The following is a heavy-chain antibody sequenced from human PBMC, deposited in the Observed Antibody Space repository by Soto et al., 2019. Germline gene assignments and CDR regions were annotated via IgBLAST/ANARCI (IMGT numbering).Heavy chain of an antibody. J-gene: IGHJ5*02. Sequence: SGGSLRLSCAASGFTVSSNYMSWVRQAPGKGLEWVSVIYSGGSTYYADSVKGRFTISRDNSKNTLYLQMNSLRAEDTAVYYCAREFSYSSGWSHSNWFDPWGQGTLVTVSS. V-gene: IGHV3-66*01. CDR3: AREFSYSSGWSHSNWFDP. CDR2: IYSGGST. D-gene: IGHD6-19*01. CDR1: GFTVSSNY.